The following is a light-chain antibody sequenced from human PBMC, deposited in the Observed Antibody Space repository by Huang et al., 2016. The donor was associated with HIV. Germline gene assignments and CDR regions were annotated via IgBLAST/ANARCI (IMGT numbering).Light chain of an antibody. J-gene: IGKJ4*01. CDR1: QSVLYSSNNKNY. V-gene: IGKV4-1*01. Sequence: DIVVTQSPDSLAVSLGERATINCKSSQSVLYSSNNKNYLAWYQQKPGQPPKLLIYWASTRESGVPDRFSGSGFGTDFTLTISSLQAEDVAVYYCQQYYSTLTFGGGTKVEIK. CDR3: QQYYSTLT. CDR2: WAS.